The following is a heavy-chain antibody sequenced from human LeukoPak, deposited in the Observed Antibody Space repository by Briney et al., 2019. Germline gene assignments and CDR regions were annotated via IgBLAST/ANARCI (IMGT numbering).Heavy chain of an antibody. CDR3: ARGADTGYSSDS. D-gene: IGHD6-19*01. CDR2: INSDARST. V-gene: IGHV3-74*01. J-gene: IGHJ5*02. Sequence: GGSLRLSWAAPGFTFSNYWMHWVRKAPGKGLVWVSRINSDARSTSYADSVKGRFTISRDNAKNTLYLQMNSLRAEDTAVYYCARGADTGYSSDSWGQGTLVTVSS. CDR1: GFTFSNYW.